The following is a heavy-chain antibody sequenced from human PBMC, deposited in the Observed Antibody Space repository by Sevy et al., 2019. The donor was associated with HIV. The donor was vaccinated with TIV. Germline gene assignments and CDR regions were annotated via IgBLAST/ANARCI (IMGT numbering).Heavy chain of an antibody. J-gene: IGHJ4*01. CDR3: ARAYCSGGRCYSLAY. CDR1: GYTFSSYR. D-gene: IGHD2-15*01. Sequence: ASVKVSCKISGYTFSSYRITWVRQAPGLGLECMGWISPHNGDTNYAQKLQGRVTMITDTSTTTAYMELRNLRSDDTAVYYCARAYCSGGRCYSLAYWGQGTLVTVSS. V-gene: IGHV1-18*01. CDR2: ISPHNGDT.